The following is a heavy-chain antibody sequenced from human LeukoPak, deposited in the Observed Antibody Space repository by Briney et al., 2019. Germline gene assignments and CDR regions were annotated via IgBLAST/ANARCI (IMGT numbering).Heavy chain of an antibody. V-gene: IGHV3-23*01. J-gene: IGHJ4*02. D-gene: IGHD6-19*01. CDR3: AKDRFSSGFDY. Sequence: PGGSLRLSCAASGFTFSRFPMSWLRQAPGKVLEWVSAITGGGDSIYYADSVKGRFTISRDNSKNTLYLQMNSLRAEDTAVYYCAKDRFSSGFDYWGQGTLVTVSS. CDR1: GFTFSRFP. CDR2: ITGGGDSI.